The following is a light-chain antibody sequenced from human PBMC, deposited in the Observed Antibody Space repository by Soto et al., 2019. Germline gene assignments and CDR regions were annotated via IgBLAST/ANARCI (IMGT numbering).Light chain of an antibody. CDR2: AAS. J-gene: IGKJ1*01. CDR1: QSITGY. Sequence: DIQMTQSPSSLSASVGDRVTITCRASQSITGYLNWYQQKPGKVPKLLIYAASTLQSGVPSRFSGSGSGTDFTLTLSSLQAEDSATYYSQQSFIAPWTFGQGTKVDIK. V-gene: IGKV1-39*01. CDR3: QQSFIAPWT.